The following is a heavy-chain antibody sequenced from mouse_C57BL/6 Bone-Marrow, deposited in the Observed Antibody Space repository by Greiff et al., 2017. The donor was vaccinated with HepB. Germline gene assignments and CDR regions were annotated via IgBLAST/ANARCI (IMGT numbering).Heavy chain of an antibody. CDR2: IDPSDSYT. CDR1: GYTFTSYW. CDR3: ASKGDYYGSSYWYFDV. J-gene: IGHJ1*03. D-gene: IGHD1-1*01. V-gene: IGHV1-59*01. Sequence: VQLQQPGAELVRPGTSVKLSCKASGYTFTSYWMHWVKQRPGQGLEWIGVIDPSDSYTNYNQKFKGKATLTVDTSSSTAYMQLSSLTSEDSAVYYCASKGDYYGSSYWYFDVWGTGTTVTVS.